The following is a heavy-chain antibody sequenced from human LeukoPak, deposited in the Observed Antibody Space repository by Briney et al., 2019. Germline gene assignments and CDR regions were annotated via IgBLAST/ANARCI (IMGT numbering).Heavy chain of an antibody. CDR2: IYHSGST. CDR1: GYSISSGYY. D-gene: IGHD5-18*01. CDR3: ARKLYTAMAYFDY. J-gene: IGHJ4*02. V-gene: IGHV4-38-2*02. Sequence: PSETLSLTCTVSGYSISSGYYWGWIRQPPGKGLEWIGSIYHSGSTYYNPSLKSRVTISVDTSKNQFSLKLSSVTAADTAVYYCARKLYTAMAYFDYWGQGTLVTVSS.